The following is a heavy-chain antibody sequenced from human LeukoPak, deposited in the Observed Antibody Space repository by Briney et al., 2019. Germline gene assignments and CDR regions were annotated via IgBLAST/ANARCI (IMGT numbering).Heavy chain of an antibody. D-gene: IGHD3-16*01. Sequence: NPSQTLSLTCTVSGGSISSGDYYWSWIRQPPGKGLEWIGYFYYSGSTYYNPSLKSRVTISVDTSKNQFSLKLSAVTAADTAVYYCARVRRLYDYVWGSYLGDAFDIWGQGTMVTVCS. CDR2: FYYSGST. J-gene: IGHJ3*02. CDR1: GGSISSGDYY. CDR3: ARVRRLYDYVWGSYLGDAFDI. V-gene: IGHV4-30-4*01.